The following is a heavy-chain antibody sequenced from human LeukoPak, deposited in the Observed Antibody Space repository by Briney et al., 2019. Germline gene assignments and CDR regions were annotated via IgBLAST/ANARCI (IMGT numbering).Heavy chain of an antibody. CDR3: AKGNLLVVVPAADDY. Sequence: YPGGSLRLSCAASGFTFSSYEMNWVRQAPGKGLEWVSYISSSGTTIYNADSVKGRFTISRDNANNSLYLQMNSLRAEDTAVYYCAKGNLLVVVPAADDYWGQGILVTVSS. CDR2: ISSSGTTI. J-gene: IGHJ4*02. D-gene: IGHD2-2*01. CDR1: GFTFSSYE. V-gene: IGHV3-48*03.